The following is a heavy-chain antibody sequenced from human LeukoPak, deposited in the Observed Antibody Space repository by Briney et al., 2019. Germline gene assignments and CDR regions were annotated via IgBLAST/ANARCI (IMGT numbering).Heavy chain of an antibody. CDR3: ARHSPMYSSSWYPPGFDYYYYMDV. J-gene: IGHJ6*03. Sequence: SETLSLTCTVSGGSISSSSYYWGWIRQPPGKGLEWIGSIYYSGSTYYNPSLKSRVTISVDTSKNQFSLKLSSVTAADTAVYYCARHSPMYSSSWYPPGFDYYYYMDVWGKGTTVTISS. CDR2: IYYSGST. CDR1: GGSISSSSYY. V-gene: IGHV4-39*01. D-gene: IGHD6-13*01.